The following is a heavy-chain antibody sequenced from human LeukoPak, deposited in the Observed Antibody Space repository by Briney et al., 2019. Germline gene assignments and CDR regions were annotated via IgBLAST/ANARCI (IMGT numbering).Heavy chain of an antibody. V-gene: IGHV3-64D*06. D-gene: IGHD3-22*01. CDR1: GFTFSTSA. CDR3: VRVLYSDTRAYYVYY. J-gene: IGHJ4*02. Sequence: GGSLRLSCSASGFTFSTSAIHWVRQAPGKGLEYVSAISSNGDITYYAGSVKGRFTLSRDNSKKTLSLQMSSLRPEDKAVYYCVRVLYSDTRAYYVYYWGQGTLVTVSS. CDR2: ISSNGDIT.